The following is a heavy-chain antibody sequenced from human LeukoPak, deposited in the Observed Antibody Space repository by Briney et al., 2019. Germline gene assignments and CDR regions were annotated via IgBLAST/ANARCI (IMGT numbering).Heavy chain of an antibody. V-gene: IGHV3-23*01. CDR1: GFTFSSYA. J-gene: IGHJ4*02. Sequence: GGSLRLSCAASGFTFSSYAMSWVRQAPGKGLEWVSAISGSGGSTYYADSVKGRFTISRDNSKNTLYLQMSSLRAEDTAVYYCAKDSYDFWSGYPFDYWGQGTLVTVSS. D-gene: IGHD3-3*01. CDR2: ISGSGGST. CDR3: AKDSYDFWSGYPFDY.